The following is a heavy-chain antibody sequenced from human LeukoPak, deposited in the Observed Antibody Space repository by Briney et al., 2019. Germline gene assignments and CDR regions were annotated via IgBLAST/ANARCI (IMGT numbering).Heavy chain of an antibody. Sequence: PGGSLRLSCAASGFTFSTYWMSWVRQAPGTGLEWVASIKQDGSEKSYVDSVKGRFTISRDNAKNSLYLQMNSLRAEYTAVYYCARGGYQLLWYWGQGTLVTVSS. CDR3: ARGGYQLLWY. J-gene: IGHJ4*02. V-gene: IGHV3-7*04. CDR1: GFTFSTYW. D-gene: IGHD2-2*01. CDR2: IKQDGSEK.